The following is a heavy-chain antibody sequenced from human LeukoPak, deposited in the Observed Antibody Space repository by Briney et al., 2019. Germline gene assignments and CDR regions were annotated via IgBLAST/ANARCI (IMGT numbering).Heavy chain of an antibody. J-gene: IGHJ4*02. CDR2: ISYDGSNK. CDR3: AKGTYGGYQEEGADY. V-gene: IGHV3-30*18. D-gene: IGHD2-8*01. CDR1: GFTFSSYS. Sequence: GGSLRLSCAASGFTFSSYSMNWVRQAPGKGLEWVAVISYDGSNKCYADSVKGRFTISRDNSKNTLYLQMNSLRAEDTAVYYCAKGTYGGYQEEGADYWGQGTLVTVSS.